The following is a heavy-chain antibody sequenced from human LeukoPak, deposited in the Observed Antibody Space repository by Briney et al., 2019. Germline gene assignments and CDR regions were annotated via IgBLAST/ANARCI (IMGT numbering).Heavy chain of an antibody. Sequence: SETLSLTCTVSGGSISSYYWNWLRQPPGKGLEWLGYIHYSGSTKYNPSLESRVTISLDTAKNQFSLRLSSLTAADTAVYYCARGEGQAVSAFDYWGQGMLATVSS. V-gene: IGHV4-59*01. D-gene: IGHD2-21*02. J-gene: IGHJ4*02. CDR2: IHYSGST. CDR1: GGSISSYY. CDR3: ARGEGQAVSAFDY.